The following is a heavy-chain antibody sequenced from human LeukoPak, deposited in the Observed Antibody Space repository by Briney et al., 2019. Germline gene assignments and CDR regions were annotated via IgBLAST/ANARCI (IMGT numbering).Heavy chain of an antibody. Sequence: SQTLSLTCVISGDSVSSNSVAWNWIRQSPSRGPEWLGRTYYRSKWYNDYAVSVKSRITINPDTSKNQFSLQLNSVTPEDTAVYYCARGTGGSAGTFDYWGQGTLVTVSS. V-gene: IGHV6-1*01. D-gene: IGHD2-15*01. CDR3: ARGTGGSAGTFDY. CDR1: GDSVSSNSVA. J-gene: IGHJ4*02. CDR2: TYYRSKWYN.